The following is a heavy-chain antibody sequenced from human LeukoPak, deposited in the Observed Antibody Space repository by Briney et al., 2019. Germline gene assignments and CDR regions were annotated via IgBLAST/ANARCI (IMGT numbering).Heavy chain of an antibody. D-gene: IGHD6-13*01. V-gene: IGHV1-46*03. CDR1: GYTFTSYY. CDR3: ARARRAAAGTPDDAFDI. Sequence: APVKVSCKASGYTFTSYYMHWVRQAPGQGLEWMGIINPSGGSTSYAQKFQGRVTMTRDTSTSTVYMELSSLRSEDTAVYYCARARRAAAGTPDDAFDIWGQGTMVTVSS. CDR2: INPSGGST. J-gene: IGHJ3*02.